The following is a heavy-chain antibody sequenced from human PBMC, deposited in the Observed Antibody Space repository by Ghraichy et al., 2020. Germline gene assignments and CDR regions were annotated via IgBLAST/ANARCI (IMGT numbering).Heavy chain of an antibody. CDR2: ISSSSSTI. D-gene: IGHD6-6*01. CDR1: GFTFSSYS. J-gene: IGHJ6*02. V-gene: IGHV3-48*02. CDR3: AREISSSSWGGYYYYYYGMDV. Sequence: ETLSLTCAASGFTFSSYSMNWVRQAPGKGLEWVSYISSSSSTIYYADSVKGRFTISRDNAKNSLYLQMNSLRDEDTAVYYCAREISSSSWGGYYYYYYGMDVWGQGTTVTVSS.